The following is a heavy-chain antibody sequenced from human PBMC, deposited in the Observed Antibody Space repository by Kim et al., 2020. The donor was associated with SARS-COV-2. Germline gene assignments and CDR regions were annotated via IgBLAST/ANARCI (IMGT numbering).Heavy chain of an antibody. J-gene: IGHJ5*02. V-gene: IGHV4-39*01. CDR1: GGSISSSSYY. Sequence: SETLSLTCTVSGGSISSSSYYWGWILQPPGKGLEWIGSIYYSGSTYYNPSLKSRVTISVDTSKNQFSLKLSSVTAADTAVYYCTRLKGGNYYYGLAHWFDTWGQGTLVTVSS. CDR2: IYYSGST. CDR3: TRLKGGNYYYGLAHWFDT. D-gene: IGHD3-10*01.